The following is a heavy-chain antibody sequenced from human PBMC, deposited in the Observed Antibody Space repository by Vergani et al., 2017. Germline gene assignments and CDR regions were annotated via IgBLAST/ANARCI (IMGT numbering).Heavy chain of an antibody. V-gene: IGHV3-49*03. CDR1: GFTFGYYA. CDR2: IRSKAYGQAT. J-gene: IGHJ3*02. CDR3: VRDQVTMLRGSDALDI. D-gene: IGHD3-10*01. Sequence: VQLVESGGYLLQPGRSLRLSCTASGFTFGYYAIDWFRQAPGQGLEWVGGIRSKAYGQATIYAASVKGRFTISRDDSKSIAYLQMNNLQTEDTAMYYCVRDQVTMLRGSDALDIWGQGTMVTVSS.